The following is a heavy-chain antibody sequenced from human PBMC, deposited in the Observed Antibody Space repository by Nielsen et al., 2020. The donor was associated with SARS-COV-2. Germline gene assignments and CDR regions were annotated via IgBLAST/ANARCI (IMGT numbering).Heavy chain of an antibody. J-gene: IGHJ6*02. Sequence: VRQMPGKGLEWVAVISYDGSNKYYADSVKGRFTISRDNSKNTLYLQMNSLRDEDTAVYYCARDLNSSWLRSSYYYYGMDVWGQGTTVTVSS. CDR3: ARDLNSSWLRSSYYYYGMDV. V-gene: IGHV3-33*05. CDR2: ISYDGSNK. D-gene: IGHD6-13*01.